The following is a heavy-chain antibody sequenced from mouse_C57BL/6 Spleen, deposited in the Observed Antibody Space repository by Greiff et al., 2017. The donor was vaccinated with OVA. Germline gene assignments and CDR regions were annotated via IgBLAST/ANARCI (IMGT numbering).Heavy chain of an antibody. J-gene: IGHJ4*01. CDR1: GFTFSSYG. CDR2: ISSGGSYT. D-gene: IGHD1-1*01. CDR3: ARHSSTVVARLYAMGD. Sequence: EVQGVQPGGDLVKPGASLTLSCAASGFTFSSYGMSWVRQTPDQRLEWVATISSGGSYTYYPDNLQGRSTLSTAKAKNTLYMQLSSLKSEDIAMYDCARHSSTVVARLYAMGDWGKGTSVSVSS. V-gene: IGHV5-6*01.